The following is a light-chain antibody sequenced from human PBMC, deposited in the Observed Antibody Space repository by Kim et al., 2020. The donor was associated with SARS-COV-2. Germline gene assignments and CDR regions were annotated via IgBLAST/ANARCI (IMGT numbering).Light chain of an antibody. CDR2: GAS. CDR1: QSVSSNY. Sequence: LSPGERATLSCRASQSVSSNYLAWYQQKPGQAPRLLIYGASSRATGVPERFSGSGSGTDFILTISRLEPEDFAVYYCQQYGSSPGTFGQGTKLEI. CDR3: QQYGSSPGT. J-gene: IGKJ2*01. V-gene: IGKV3-20*01.